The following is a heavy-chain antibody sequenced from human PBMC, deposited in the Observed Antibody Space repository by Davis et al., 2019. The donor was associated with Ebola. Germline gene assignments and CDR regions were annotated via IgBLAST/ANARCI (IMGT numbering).Heavy chain of an antibody. J-gene: IGHJ6*04. V-gene: IGHV4-59*01. CDR2: IYYSGST. CDR1: GGSISSYY. D-gene: IGHD4-17*01. CDR3: ARDPQGAGLTTDLYYYYGMDV. Sequence: SETLSLTCTVSGGSISSYYWSWIRQPPGKGLEWIGYIYYSGSTNYNPSLKSRVTISVDTSKSQFSLKLSSVTAADTAVYYCARDPQGAGLTTDLYYYYGMDVWGKGTTVTVSS.